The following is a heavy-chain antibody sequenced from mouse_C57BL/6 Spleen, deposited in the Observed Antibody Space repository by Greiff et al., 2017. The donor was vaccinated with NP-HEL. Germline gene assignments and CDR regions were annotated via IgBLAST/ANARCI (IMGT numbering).Heavy chain of an antibody. CDR1: GYTFTSYW. CDR2: IYPSDSET. Sequence: QVQLQQPGAELVRPGSSVKLSCKASGYTFTSYWMDWVKQRPGQGLEWIGNIYPSDSETHYNQKFKDKATLTVDKSSSTAYMQLSSLTSEDSAVDYCARGPGFTVVATDYFDYWGQGTTLTVSS. V-gene: IGHV1-61*01. CDR3: ARGPGFTVVATDYFDY. J-gene: IGHJ2*01. D-gene: IGHD1-1*01.